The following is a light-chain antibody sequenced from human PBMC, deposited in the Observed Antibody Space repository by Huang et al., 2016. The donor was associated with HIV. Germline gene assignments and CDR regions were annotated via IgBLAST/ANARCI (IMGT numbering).Light chain of an antibody. J-gene: IGKJ1*01. CDR2: WAT. V-gene: IGKV4-1*01. Sequence: DIVMTQSPDSLAVSPGERATINCKSSQTVLYSLNKTYYLAWFQQKPGRPPKLLIYWATPRESGVPERFSGSGSGTDFTLTINNLQAEDVAVYFCLQYYSVPQTFGHGTKVEIK. CDR1: QTVLYSLNKTYY. CDR3: LQYYSVPQT.